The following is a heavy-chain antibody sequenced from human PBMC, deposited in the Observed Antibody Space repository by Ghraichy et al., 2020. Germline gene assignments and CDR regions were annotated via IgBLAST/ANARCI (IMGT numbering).Heavy chain of an antibody. CDR1: GFSLSDYY. CDR2: ISGDGSTI. Sequence: GGSLRLSCAASGFSLSDYYMSWLRQAPGKGLEWVSDISGDGSTIYYADSVRDRFTISRDNAKNSLYLQMSSLRGEDTAVYYCARGHFELPFWGQGTLVTVSS. J-gene: IGHJ4*02. D-gene: IGHD1-1*01. CDR3: ARGHFELPF. V-gene: IGHV3-11*01.